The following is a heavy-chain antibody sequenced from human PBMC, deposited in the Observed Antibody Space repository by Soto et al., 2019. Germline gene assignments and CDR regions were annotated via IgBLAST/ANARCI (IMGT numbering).Heavy chain of an antibody. CDR1: GYSFPSYW. CDR3: ASHPTTVVTPDY. CDR2: IDPSDSYT. Sequence: ESLKISCKGSGYSFPSYWITWVRQMPGKGLEWMGRIDPSDSYTNYSPSFQGHVTISADKSISTAYLKWSSLKASDTAMYYCASHPTTVVTPDYWGQGTLVTVSS. D-gene: IGHD4-17*01. V-gene: IGHV5-10-1*01. J-gene: IGHJ4*02.